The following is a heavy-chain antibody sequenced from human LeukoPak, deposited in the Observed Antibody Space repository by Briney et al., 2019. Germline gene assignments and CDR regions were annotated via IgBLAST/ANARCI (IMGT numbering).Heavy chain of an antibody. V-gene: IGHV3-48*03. D-gene: IGHD3-22*01. CDR2: ISTSGSPI. J-gene: IGHJ4*02. CDR3: ARRGFYDTSGYLFDH. CDR1: GFTFSSYE. Sequence: GGSLRLSCAASGFTFSSYEMNWVRQAPGKGLEWVSYISTSGSPIYYGNSVRGRFTISRDNAKNSLYLQMNSLRAEDTALYYCARRGFYDTSGYLFDHWGQGTLVTVSS.